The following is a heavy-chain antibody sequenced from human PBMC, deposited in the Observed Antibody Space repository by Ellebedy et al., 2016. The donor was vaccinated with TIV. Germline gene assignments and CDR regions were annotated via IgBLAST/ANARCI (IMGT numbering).Heavy chain of an antibody. V-gene: IGHV2-5*01. Sequence: SGPTLVKPTQTLTLTCTFSGFSLSTSGVGVGWIRQPPGKALEWLALIYWNDDKRYSPSLKSRLTITKDTSKNQVVLTMTNMDPVDTATYYCAHRRWATMVRGVMGGMDVWGQGTTVTVSS. CDR1: GFSLSTSGVG. J-gene: IGHJ6*02. D-gene: IGHD3-10*01. CDR2: IYWNDDK. CDR3: AHRRWATMVRGVMGGMDV.